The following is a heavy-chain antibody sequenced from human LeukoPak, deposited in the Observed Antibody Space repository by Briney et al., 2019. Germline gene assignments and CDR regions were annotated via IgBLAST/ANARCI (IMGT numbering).Heavy chain of an antibody. Sequence: SETLSLTCIVSGVSVTRNGYYWTWIRQPPGKELEWIGNIYYNGNTQYNPSLKSRLTVPLDTTRNQFSLKLSSVTAADTAVYYCARDRGGSSSWSKIYYYYYGMDVWGQGTTVTVSS. CDR1: GVSVTRNGYY. CDR3: ARDRGGSSSWSKIYYYYYGMDV. D-gene: IGHD6-13*01. J-gene: IGHJ6*02. CDR2: IYYNGNT. V-gene: IGHV4-61*08.